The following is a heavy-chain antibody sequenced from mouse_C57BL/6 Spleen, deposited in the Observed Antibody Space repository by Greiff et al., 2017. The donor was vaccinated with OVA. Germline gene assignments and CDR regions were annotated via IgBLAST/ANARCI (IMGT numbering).Heavy chain of an antibody. CDR3: ARVYYDYDEGYAMDY. V-gene: IGHV2-3*01. J-gene: IGHJ4*01. CDR2: IWGDGST. D-gene: IGHD2-4*01. CDR1: GFSLTSYG. Sequence: VQLQESGPGLVAPSQSLSITCTVSGFSLTSYGVSWVSQPPGTGLEWLGGIWGDGSTNYHSALISRLSISKDNSKSQRFLKLNSLPTEDTATYYCARVYYDYDEGYAMDYWGQGTSVTVSS.